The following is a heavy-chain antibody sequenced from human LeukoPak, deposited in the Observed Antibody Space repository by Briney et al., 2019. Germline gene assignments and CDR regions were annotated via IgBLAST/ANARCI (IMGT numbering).Heavy chain of an antibody. CDR3: ARDMGERGIAARPDWFDP. V-gene: IGHV4-39*07. D-gene: IGHD6-6*01. J-gene: IGHJ5*02. Sequence: SETLSLTCTVSGGFISSSSYSWGWIRQPPGKGLEWIGSIYYSGSTYYNPSLKSRVTISVDTSKNQFSLKLSSVTAADTAVYYCARDMGERGIAARPDWFDPWGQGTLVTVSS. CDR2: IYYSGST. CDR1: GGFISSSSYS.